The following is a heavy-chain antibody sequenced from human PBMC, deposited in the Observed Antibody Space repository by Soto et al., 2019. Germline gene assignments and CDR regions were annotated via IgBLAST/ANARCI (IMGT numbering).Heavy chain of an antibody. CDR2: IIPIFGTA. Sequence: QVQLVQSGAEVKKPGSSVKVSCKASGGTFSSYAISWVRQAPGQGLEWMGGIIPIFGTANYAQKFQGRVTITADESTSTAYMELSSLRSEDTTVYYCARVGTGTYNHRNWFDPWGQGTLVTVSS. D-gene: IGHD1-7*01. J-gene: IGHJ5*02. V-gene: IGHV1-69*01. CDR3: ARVGTGTYNHRNWFDP. CDR1: GGTFSSYA.